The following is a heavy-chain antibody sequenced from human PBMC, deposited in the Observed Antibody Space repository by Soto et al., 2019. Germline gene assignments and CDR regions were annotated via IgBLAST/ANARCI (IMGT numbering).Heavy chain of an antibody. V-gene: IGHV3-30-3*01. CDR3: STDPGCRPGTCHKY. CDR1: GFTFSSYA. Sequence: GGSLRLSCAASGFTFSSYAMHWVRQAPGKGLEWVAVISYDGSNKYYADSVKGRFMISRDDSKNTLYLQMNSLKTEDTAVYFCSTDPGCRPGTCHKYWGQGTLVTVSS. J-gene: IGHJ4*02. D-gene: IGHD1-26*01. CDR2: ISYDGSNK.